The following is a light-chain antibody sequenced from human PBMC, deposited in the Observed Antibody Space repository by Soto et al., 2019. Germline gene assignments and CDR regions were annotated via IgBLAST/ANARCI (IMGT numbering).Light chain of an antibody. Sequence: QSVLTQPPSVCGSPGQSVTISCTGTSSDIGTYNRVSWYQQPPGAAPRLMIFDVSDRPSGVPNRFSGSKSGNTASLTISGLQAEDEANYYCSSCTRSDTLVFGGGTKLTVL. V-gene: IGLV2-18*02. CDR3: SSCTRSDTLV. CDR1: SSDIGTYNR. J-gene: IGLJ2*01. CDR2: DVS.